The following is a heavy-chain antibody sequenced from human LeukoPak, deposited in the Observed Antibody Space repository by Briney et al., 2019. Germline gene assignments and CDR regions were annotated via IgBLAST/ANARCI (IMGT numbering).Heavy chain of an antibody. Sequence: PGGSLRLSCAASGFTVNDYWMSWVRQAPGKGLEWVANIKKQRSDSFYVDSVKGRFTISRDNAKNSVFLQMNSLRVEDTAVYYCARDGDYFDYWGQGTPVTVSS. CDR1: GFTVNDYW. CDR2: IKKQRSDS. J-gene: IGHJ4*02. CDR3: ARDGDYFDY. D-gene: IGHD2-21*01. V-gene: IGHV3-7*01.